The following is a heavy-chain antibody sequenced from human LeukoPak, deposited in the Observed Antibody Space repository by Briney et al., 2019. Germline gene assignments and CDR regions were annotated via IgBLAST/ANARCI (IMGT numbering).Heavy chain of an antibody. CDR3: AKSTGYYYYAYFDY. CDR2: ISAYNGNT. J-gene: IGHJ4*02. Sequence: GASVKVSCKTSGYTFTSYGISWVRQAPGQRLEWMGWISAYNGNTNYAEKVQGRVTMTTDTSTSTAYMELRSLRSDDTAVYYCAKSTGYYYYAYFDYWGQGTLVTVSS. D-gene: IGHD3-22*01. CDR1: GYTFTSYG. V-gene: IGHV1-18*01.